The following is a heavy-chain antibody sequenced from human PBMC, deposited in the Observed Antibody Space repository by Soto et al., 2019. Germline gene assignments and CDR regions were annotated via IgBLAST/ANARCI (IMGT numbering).Heavy chain of an antibody. D-gene: IGHD4-4*01. CDR2: IKEDGSEK. Sequence: PGGSLRLSCAASGFTFSSSWMTWVRQAPGKGLAWVANIKEDGSEKYYVDSVKGRFTISRDNTNESLYLQMNSLRAEDTAVYYCARETAPVGYSGLDVWGQGTKGTVSS. J-gene: IGHJ6*02. V-gene: IGHV3-7*01. CDR3: ARETAPVGYSGLDV. CDR1: GFTFSSSW.